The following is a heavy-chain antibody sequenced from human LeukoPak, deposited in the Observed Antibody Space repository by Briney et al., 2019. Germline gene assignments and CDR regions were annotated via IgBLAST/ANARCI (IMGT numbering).Heavy chain of an antibody. J-gene: IGHJ5*02. D-gene: IGHD4-23*01. Sequence: ASVKASCKASGYTFTSYYMHWVRQAPGQGLEWMGIINPSGGSTSYAQKFQGRVTMTRDMSTSTDYMELSCLRSEDTAVYYCARDNSVEDTAWWFDPWGQGTLVTVSS. CDR1: GYTFTSYY. V-gene: IGHV1-46*01. CDR2: INPSGGST. CDR3: ARDNSVEDTAWWFDP.